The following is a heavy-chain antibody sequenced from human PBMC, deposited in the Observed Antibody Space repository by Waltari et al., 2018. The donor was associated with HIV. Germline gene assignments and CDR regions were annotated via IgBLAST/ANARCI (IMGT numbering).Heavy chain of an antibody. J-gene: IGHJ6*02. CDR2: LDPEGEST. CDR1: GYTLTELS. Sequence: QVQLIQSGAEVKKPGASVKVSCKVFGYTLTELSMHWVRQAPGKGLEWMGGLDPEGESTSYEQMFRGRVTMTEYTSTSTAYMELTRLTSDDTSVYYCATGAGTTSIQLYDMDVWGQGTTVTISS. CDR3: ATGAGTTSIQLYDMDV. V-gene: IGHV1-24*01. D-gene: IGHD1-1*01.